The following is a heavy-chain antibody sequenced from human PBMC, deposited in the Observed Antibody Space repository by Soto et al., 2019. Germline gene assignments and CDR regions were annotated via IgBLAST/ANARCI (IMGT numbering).Heavy chain of an antibody. CDR1: GFSLNSYG. Sequence: GGSLRLSCVASGFSLNSYGMSWVRQAPGKGLEWVSGISGSGDNTYYADSVKGRFTISRDNSKNTLYLQVNSLRAEDTAIYHCARAYCGGNCYYELDYWGQGTLVTVSS. CDR3: ARAYCGGNCYYELDY. D-gene: IGHD2-21*02. V-gene: IGHV3-23*01. J-gene: IGHJ4*02. CDR2: ISGSGDNT.